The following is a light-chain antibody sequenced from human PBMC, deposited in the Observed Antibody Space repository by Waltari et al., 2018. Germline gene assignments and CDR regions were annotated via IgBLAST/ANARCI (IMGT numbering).Light chain of an antibody. CDR2: YKSDSDN. CDR3: LIWHNSAWM. CDR1: SGFNVSTYR. V-gene: IGLV5-45*02. J-gene: IGLJ3*02. Sequence: QAVLTQPSSLSASPGASASLTCTLRSGFNVSTYRLYWYQQKPGSPPQYLLKYKSDSDNQQGSGVPSRFSGSKDVSANAGILLISGLQSEDEADYYCLIWHNSAWMFVGGTKLTVL.